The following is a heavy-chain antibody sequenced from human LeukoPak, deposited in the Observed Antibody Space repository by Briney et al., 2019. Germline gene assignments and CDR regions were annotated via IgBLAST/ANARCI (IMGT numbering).Heavy chain of an antibody. CDR2: ILNDGSQE. Sequence: RSLRLSCAASGFTFSSYGMHWVRQAPGKGLEWVAVILNDGSQEKYADSVKGRFTISRDNSKNTLFLQMNSLRAEDTAVYYCARDDALGDNALDIWGEGTMVTVSS. J-gene: IGHJ3*02. CDR3: ARDDALGDNALDI. V-gene: IGHV3-33*01. D-gene: IGHD3-16*01. CDR1: GFTFSSYG.